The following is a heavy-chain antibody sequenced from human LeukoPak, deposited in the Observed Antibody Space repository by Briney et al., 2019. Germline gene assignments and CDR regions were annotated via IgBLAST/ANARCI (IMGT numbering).Heavy chain of an antibody. CDR1: GYTFTSYG. Sequence: ASVKVSCKASGYTFTSYGISWVRQAPGQGLEWMGWISAYNGNTNYAQKLQGRVTMTTDTSTSTAYMELRSLRSDDTAVYYCARDRYGEGFAHLDYWGQGALVTVSS. CDR3: ARDRYGEGFAHLDY. CDR2: ISAYNGNT. V-gene: IGHV1-18*01. J-gene: IGHJ4*02. D-gene: IGHD3-9*01.